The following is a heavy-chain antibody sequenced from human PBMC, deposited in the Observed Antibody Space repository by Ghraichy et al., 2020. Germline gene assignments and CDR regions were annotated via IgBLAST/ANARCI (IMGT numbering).Heavy chain of an antibody. CDR1: GGSFSGYY. Sequence: SETLSLTCAVYGGSFSGYYWSRIRQPPGKGLEWIGEINHSGSTNYNPSLKSRVTISVDTSKNQFSLKLSSVTAADTAVYYCARIHDYSTNDYWGQGTLVTVSS. CDR3: ARIHDYSTNDY. CDR2: INHSGST. D-gene: IGHD4-11*01. J-gene: IGHJ4*02. V-gene: IGHV4-34*01.